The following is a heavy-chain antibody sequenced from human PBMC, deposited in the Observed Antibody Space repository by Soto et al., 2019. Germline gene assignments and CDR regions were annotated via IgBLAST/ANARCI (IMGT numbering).Heavy chain of an antibody. CDR2: IVVASGQT. D-gene: IGHD2-15*01. J-gene: IGHJ6*02. CDR3: SADRPDIGVGWWV. CDR1: GSGFIRSG. V-gene: IGHV1-58*02. Sequence: SVKVSCKASGSGFIRSGIQWVRQAHGQRLEWIGWIVVASGQTNYAQNFRGRVAITRGTSTATAYIELTGLTSEDTAVYFCSADRPDIGVGWWVWGQGTTVTVS.